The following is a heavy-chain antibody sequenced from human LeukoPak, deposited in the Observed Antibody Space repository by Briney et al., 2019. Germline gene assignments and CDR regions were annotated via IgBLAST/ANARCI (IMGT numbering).Heavy chain of an antibody. CDR2: ISYDGSNK. V-gene: IGHV3-30*18. CDR3: AKFRSTMVRGAIDY. J-gene: IGHJ4*02. D-gene: IGHD3-10*01. Sequence: PGGSLRLSCAASGFTFSSYGMHWVRQAPGKGLEWVAVISYDGSNKYYADSVKGRFTTSRDNSKNTLYLQMNSLRAEDTAVYYCAKFRSTMVRGAIDYWGQGTLVTVSS. CDR1: GFTFSSYG.